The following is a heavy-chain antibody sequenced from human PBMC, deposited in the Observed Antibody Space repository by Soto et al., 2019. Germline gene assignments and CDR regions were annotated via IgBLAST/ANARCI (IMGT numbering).Heavy chain of an antibody. CDR2: IYYSGST. J-gene: IGHJ6*03. V-gene: IGHV4-39*01. CDR1: GGSISSSNYY. CDR3: ARHSASSWSYYYYMDV. Sequence: SETLSLTCTVSGGSISSSNYYWGWIRQPPGKGLEWIGSIYYSGSTYYNPSLKSRVTISVDTSKNQFSLKLSSVTAADTAAYYCARHSASSWSYYYYMDVWGKGTTVTVSS. D-gene: IGHD3-3*01.